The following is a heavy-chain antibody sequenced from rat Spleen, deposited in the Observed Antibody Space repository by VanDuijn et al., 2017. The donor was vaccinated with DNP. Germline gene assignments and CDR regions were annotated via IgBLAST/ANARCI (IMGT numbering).Heavy chain of an antibody. V-gene: IGHV4-2*01. D-gene: IGHD1-11*01. CDR1: GFSFNDNW. J-gene: IGHJ2*01. CDR3: ARVALYGGYGDY. CDR2: INKESSTI. Sequence: EVQLVESGGGLVQPGRSLKLSCAASGFSFNDNWMGWVRQAPGKGLEWIGEINKESSTINYTPSLKDKFTISRENAPNTPYLQMSTLGPEDTAIYYCARVALYGGYGDYWGKGVMVTVSS.